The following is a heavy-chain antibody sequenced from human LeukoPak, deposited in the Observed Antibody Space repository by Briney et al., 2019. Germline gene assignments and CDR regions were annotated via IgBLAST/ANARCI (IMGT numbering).Heavy chain of an antibody. J-gene: IGHJ2*01. CDR1: GVSIGSGGYY. CDR3: ATIGLGGSPPVGYFDL. Sequence: PSQTLSLTCTVSGVSIGSGGYYWSWIRQHPGKGLEWIGYIYYSGSTYYNPSLKSRVTISVDTSKNQFSLKLSSVTAADTAVYYCATIGLGGSPPVGYFDLWGRGTLVTVSS. D-gene: IGHD2-15*01. CDR2: IYYSGST. V-gene: IGHV4-31*03.